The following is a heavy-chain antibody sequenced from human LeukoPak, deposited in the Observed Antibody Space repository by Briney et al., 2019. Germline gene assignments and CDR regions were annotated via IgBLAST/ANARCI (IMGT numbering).Heavy chain of an antibody. D-gene: IGHD6-25*01. J-gene: IGHJ6*02. Sequence: PGRSLRLSCAASGFTFGIYGMHWVRQAPGKGLEWVALISYDGTNQYYADSVKGRLTISRDNSKNTLYLQMNSLRPEDTAVYYCAKDRQQPLRYYYYAMDVWGQGTTVTVSS. CDR1: GFTFGIYG. CDR3: AKDRQQPLRYYYYAMDV. V-gene: IGHV3-30*18. CDR2: ISYDGTNQ.